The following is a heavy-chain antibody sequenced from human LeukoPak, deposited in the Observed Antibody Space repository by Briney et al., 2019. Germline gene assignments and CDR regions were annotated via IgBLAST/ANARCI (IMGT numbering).Heavy chain of an antibody. V-gene: IGHV1-69*13. CDR2: IIPIFGPA. J-gene: IGHJ6*03. D-gene: IGHD3-10*01. CDR3: ATRSSPYGSGSYYRAYYNYYMDV. Sequence: SVKVSCKASGYTFTSYGISWVRQAPGQGLEWMGVIIPIFGPAQYAQKFQGRVTITADESTSTTYMELSSLRSEDTAVYYCATRSSPYGSGSYYRAYYNYYMDVWGKGTTVTISS. CDR1: GYTFTSYG.